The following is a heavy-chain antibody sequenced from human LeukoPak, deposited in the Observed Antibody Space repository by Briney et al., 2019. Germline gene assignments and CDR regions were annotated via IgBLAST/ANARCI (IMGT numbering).Heavy chain of an antibody. J-gene: IGHJ4*02. CDR3: ARVAGGSLNFDY. CDR2: IYYSGST. CDR1: GGSISSSSYY. V-gene: IGHV4-39*07. Sequence: PSETLSLTCTVSGGSISSSSYYWGWIRQPPGKGLEWIGSIYYSGSTYYNPSLKSRVTISVDTSKNQFSLKLSSVTAADTAVYYCARVAGGSLNFDYWGQGTLVTVSS. D-gene: IGHD1-26*01.